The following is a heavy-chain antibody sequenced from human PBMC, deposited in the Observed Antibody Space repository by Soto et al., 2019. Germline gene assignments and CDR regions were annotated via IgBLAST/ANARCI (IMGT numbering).Heavy chain of an antibody. CDR2: IKQEGSEK. CDR3: ATEGRGLSY. Sequence: GSLRLSCAASGFSFSSYWMSWVRQAPGKGLEWVANIKQEGSEKNYVVSVKGRFTISRDNAKNSLYLQMNSLRVEDTAVYYCATEGRGLSYCGQGTLVTVSS. CDR1: GFSFSSYW. V-gene: IGHV3-7*01. J-gene: IGHJ4*02. D-gene: IGHD1-26*01.